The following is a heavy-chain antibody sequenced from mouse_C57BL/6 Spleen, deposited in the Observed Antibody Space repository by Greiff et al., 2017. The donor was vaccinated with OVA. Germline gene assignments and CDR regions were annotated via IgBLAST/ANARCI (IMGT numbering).Heavy chain of an antibody. V-gene: IGHV1-55*01. Sequence: VQLQQPGAELVKPGASVKMSCKASGYTFTSYWITWVKQRPGQGLEWIGDIYPGSGSTNYNEKFKSKATLTVDTSSSTAYMQLSSLTSEDSAVYYCARGIYYYGSSYDAMDYWGQGTSVTVSS. D-gene: IGHD1-1*01. CDR2: IYPGSGST. J-gene: IGHJ4*01. CDR1: GYTFTSYW. CDR3: ARGIYYYGSSYDAMDY.